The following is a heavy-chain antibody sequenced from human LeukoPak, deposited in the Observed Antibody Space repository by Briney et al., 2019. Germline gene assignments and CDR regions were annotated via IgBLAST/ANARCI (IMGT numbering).Heavy chain of an antibody. Sequence: GGSLRLSCAASGFTFSSYGMHWVRQAPGKGLEWVSYISSINTIYYADSVKGRFTISRDNAKNSLYLQMNSLRAEDTAVYYCARDDTAVAGTELDYWGQGTLVTVSS. CDR3: ARDDTAVAGTELDY. D-gene: IGHD6-19*01. V-gene: IGHV3-48*01. J-gene: IGHJ4*02. CDR1: GFTFSSYG. CDR2: ISSINTI.